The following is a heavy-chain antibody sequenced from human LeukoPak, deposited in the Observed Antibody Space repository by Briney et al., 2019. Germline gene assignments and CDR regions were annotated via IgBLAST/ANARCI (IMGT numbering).Heavy chain of an antibody. CDR3: ARGRLTRGRPFDY. V-gene: IGHV4-34*01. CDR2: IHHGGRT. J-gene: IGHJ4*02. D-gene: IGHD4-23*01. Sequence: SETLSLTCAVYGGSFSGYYWSWIRQPPGKGLEWIGGIHHGGRTSHNPSHKSRVTISVDTSKNQFSLKLSSVTAADTAVYYCARGRLTRGRPFDYWGQGTLVTVSS. CDR1: GGSFSGYY.